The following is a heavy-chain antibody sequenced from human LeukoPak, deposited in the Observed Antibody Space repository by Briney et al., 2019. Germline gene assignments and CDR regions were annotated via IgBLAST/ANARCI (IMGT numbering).Heavy chain of an antibody. D-gene: IGHD6-19*01. V-gene: IGHV3-23*01. CDR1: GFTFRSYW. CDR2: VVGSGGST. CDR3: AKTSGWPYYFDY. J-gene: IGHJ4*02. Sequence: GGSLRLSCAASGFTFRSYWMSWVRQAPGKGLEWVSAVVGSGGSTYYADSVKGRFTISRDNSKNTLHLQMDSLRAEDTAIYYCAKTSGWPYYFDYWGQGTLVTVSS.